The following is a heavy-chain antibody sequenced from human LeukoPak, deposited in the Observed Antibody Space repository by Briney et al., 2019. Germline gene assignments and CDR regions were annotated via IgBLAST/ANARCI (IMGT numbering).Heavy chain of an antibody. D-gene: IGHD4-23*01. CDR2: ISYDGSNK. CDR1: GFTFSSYA. V-gene: IGHV3-30-3*01. J-gene: IGHJ6*02. CDR3: ARGNSANRYFYALDV. Sequence: PGGSLRLSCAASGFTFSSYAMHWVRQAPGKGLEWVAVISYDGSNKYYADSVKGRFTIPRDNSKNTLYLQMNRLRAEDTAVYYCARGNSANRYFYALDVWGQGTTVTVS.